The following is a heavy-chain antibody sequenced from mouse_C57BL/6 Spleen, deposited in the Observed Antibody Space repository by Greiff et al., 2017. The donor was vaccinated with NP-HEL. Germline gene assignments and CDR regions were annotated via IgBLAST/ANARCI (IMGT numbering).Heavy chain of an antibody. CDR2: ISDGGSYT. CDR3: ARDQEGGFAY. CDR1: GFTFSSYA. Sequence: EVHLVESGGGLVKPGGSLKLSCAASGFTFSSYAMSWVRQTPEKRLEWVATISDGGSYTYYPDNGKGRFTISRDNAKNNLYLQMSHLKSEDTAMYYCARDQEGGFAYWGQGTLVTVSA. D-gene: IGHD3-2*02. J-gene: IGHJ3*01. V-gene: IGHV5-4*01.